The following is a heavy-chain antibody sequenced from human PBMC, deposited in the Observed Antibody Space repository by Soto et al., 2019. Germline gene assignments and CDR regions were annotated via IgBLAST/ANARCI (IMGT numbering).Heavy chain of an antibody. V-gene: IGHV1-2*04. J-gene: IGHJ4*02. Sequence: ASVKVSCKASGYTFTGFYIHWVRQAPGQGLEWMGWINPNSGGTNYPQNFQGWVTMTRDTSISTAYMELSRLRSDDTAVYYCATAAREGEDYFDYWGQGTLVTVSS. CDR3: ATAAREGEDYFDY. CDR1: GYTFTGFY. D-gene: IGHD6-6*01. CDR2: INPNSGGT.